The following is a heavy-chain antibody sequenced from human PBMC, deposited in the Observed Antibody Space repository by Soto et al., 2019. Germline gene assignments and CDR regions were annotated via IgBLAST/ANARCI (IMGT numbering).Heavy chain of an antibody. Sequence: QVQLMESGGGAVQPGGSLRLSSATSGFNFRSYSMHCFRQAPGRGLEWVAVTSSDGNTKFYADSVKGRFTVSRDNSKNTLYLQMSALRPEDTAVYYSAREPVLTEWYFDNWGQGILVTVSS. D-gene: IGHD2-8*01. CDR3: AREPVLTEWYFDN. V-gene: IGHV3-30-3*01. J-gene: IGHJ4*02. CDR1: GFNFRSYS. CDR2: TSSDGNTK.